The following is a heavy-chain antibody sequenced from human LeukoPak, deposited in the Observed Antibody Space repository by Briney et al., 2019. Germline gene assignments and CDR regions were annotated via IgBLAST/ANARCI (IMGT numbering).Heavy chain of an antibody. V-gene: IGHV4-38-2*02. CDR2: IHHSGST. J-gene: IGHJ3*02. CDR3: AREMDYYDSSGYDAFDI. Sequence: SETLSLTCTVSGYSTTSGYFWGWIRQPPGKGLEWIGSIHHSGSTYYNPSLKSRITITIDTSKNQFSLKLSSVTAADTAVYYCAREMDYYDSSGYDAFDIWGQGTMVTVS. CDR1: GYSTTSGYF. D-gene: IGHD3-22*01.